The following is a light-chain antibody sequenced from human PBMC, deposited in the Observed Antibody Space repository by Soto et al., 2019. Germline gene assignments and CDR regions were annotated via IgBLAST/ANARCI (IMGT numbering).Light chain of an antibody. J-gene: IGKJ2*01. V-gene: IGKV3-20*01. Sequence: EIVLTQSPGTLSLSPGERATLSCRASQSSSSSYLAWYQQRPGQAPRLLIHGASSRATGIPDRFSGSGSGTDFTLTISRLEPEDFAVYYCQQYDSSLMYTFGQGTKLEIK. CDR1: QSSSSSY. CDR2: GAS. CDR3: QQYDSSLMYT.